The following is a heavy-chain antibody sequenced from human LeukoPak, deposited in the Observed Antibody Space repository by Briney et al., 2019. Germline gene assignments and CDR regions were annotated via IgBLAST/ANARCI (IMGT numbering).Heavy chain of an antibody. Sequence: GASVKVSCKASGYTFTSYGISWVRQAPGQGLEWMGWISAYNGNTNYAQKLQGRVTMTTDTSTSTAYMELRSLRSDDTAVYYCARERGYCSSTSCYGYYYYMDVWGKGTTVTVSS. J-gene: IGHJ6*03. CDR3: ARERGYCSSTSCYGYYYYMDV. D-gene: IGHD2-2*01. V-gene: IGHV1-18*01. CDR2: ISAYNGNT. CDR1: GYTFTSYG.